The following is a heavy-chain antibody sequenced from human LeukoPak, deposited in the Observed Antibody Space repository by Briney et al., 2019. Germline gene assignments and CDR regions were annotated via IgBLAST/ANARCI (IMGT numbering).Heavy chain of an antibody. J-gene: IGHJ4*02. CDR1: GFTFDDYA. CDR2: ISWNSGSI. V-gene: IGHV3-9*01. CDR3: AASLSYDFWSGSSDY. D-gene: IGHD3-3*01. Sequence: GRSLRLSCAASGFTFDDYAMHWVRQAPGKGLEWVLGISWNSGSIGYADSVKGRFTISRDNAKNSLYLQMNSLRAEDTALYYCAASLSYDFWSGSSDYWGQGTLVTVSS.